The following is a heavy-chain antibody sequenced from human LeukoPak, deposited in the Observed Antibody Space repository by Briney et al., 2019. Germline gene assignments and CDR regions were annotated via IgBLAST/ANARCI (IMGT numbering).Heavy chain of an antibody. CDR2: IRSKTDGGTT. D-gene: IGHD3-10*01. Sequence: GGSLRLSCAASGLTFSNTWMTWVRQAPGEGLEWVGRIRSKTDGGTTDYTTPVKGRFTISRDDSKNTLYLQMNSLKTEDTAVYYCVGSFLGYWGQGTLVTVSS. J-gene: IGHJ4*02. V-gene: IGHV3-15*01. CDR3: VGSFLGY. CDR1: GLTFSNTW.